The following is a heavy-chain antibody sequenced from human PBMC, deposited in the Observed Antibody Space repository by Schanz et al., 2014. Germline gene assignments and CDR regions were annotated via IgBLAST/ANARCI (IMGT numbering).Heavy chain of an antibody. D-gene: IGHD4-17*01. J-gene: IGHJ3*02. V-gene: IGHV3-66*01. CDR3: AKDMHKDYGGKPQAFDI. Sequence: EVQLVESGGGLVQPGGSLRLSCAASGFTVSNNYMSWVRQAPGKGLECVSIIYSDGSTYYVDSVKGRFIISRDNSKNTVYLQMNSLRVEDTAVYYCAKDMHKDYGGKPQAFDIWGQGTMVTVSS. CDR1: GFTVSNNY. CDR2: IYSDGST.